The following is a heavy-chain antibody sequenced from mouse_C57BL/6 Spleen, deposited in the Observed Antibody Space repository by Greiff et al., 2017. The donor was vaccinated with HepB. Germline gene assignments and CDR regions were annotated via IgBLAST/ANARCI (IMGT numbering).Heavy chain of an antibody. CDR3: ARDGDYDLSYWYCDV. J-gene: IGHJ1*03. D-gene: IGHD2-4*01. Sequence: EVQLQQSGPGLVKPSQSLSLTCSVTGYSITSGYYWNWIRQFPGNKLEWMGYISYDGSNNYNPSLKNRISITRDTSKNQFFLKLNSVTTEDTATYYCARDGDYDLSYWYCDVWGTGTTVTVSS. CDR1: GYSITSGYY. V-gene: IGHV3-6*01. CDR2: ISYDGSN.